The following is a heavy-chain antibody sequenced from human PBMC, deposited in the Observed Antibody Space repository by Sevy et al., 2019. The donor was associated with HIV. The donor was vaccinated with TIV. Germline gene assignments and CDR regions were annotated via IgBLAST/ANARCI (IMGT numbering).Heavy chain of an antibody. CDR3: ARDLASLTFFPLYFAY. V-gene: IGHV3-11*01. CDR1: GLNVSDYF. Sequence: GGSLRLSCAASGLNVSDYFMSWIRQAPGKRPEWVSYISSSGTIIYYADSVKGRFTISRDNAKNSLYLQMNSLRAEDTAIYYCARDLASLTFFPLYFAYWGQGTLVSDSS. D-gene: IGHD2-8*01. CDR2: ISSSGTII. J-gene: IGHJ4*02.